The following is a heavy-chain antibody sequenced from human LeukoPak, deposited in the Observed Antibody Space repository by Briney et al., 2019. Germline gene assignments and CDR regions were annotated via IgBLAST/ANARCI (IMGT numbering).Heavy chain of an antibody. D-gene: IGHD6-13*01. Sequence: GGSLRLSCAASGFTFSSYAMSWVRQAPGKGLEWVSAISGSGGSTYYADSVKGRFTISRENAKNSLYLHMNSLSAGDTAVYYCASSPAYSSSWYAIDNWGQGTLVTVSS. CDR3: ASSPAYSSSWYAIDN. CDR1: GFTFSSYA. V-gene: IGHV3-23*01. J-gene: IGHJ4*02. CDR2: ISGSGGST.